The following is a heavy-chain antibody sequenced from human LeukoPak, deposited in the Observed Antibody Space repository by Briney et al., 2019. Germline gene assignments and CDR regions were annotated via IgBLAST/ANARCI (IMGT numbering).Heavy chain of an antibody. CDR1: GGSISSYY. V-gene: IGHV4-59*01. Sequence: PSETLSLTCTVSGGSISSYYWSWIRQPPGKGLEWIGYIYYSGSTNYNPSLKSRVTISVDTSKNQFSLKLSSVTAADTAVYYCARGNAYCGGDCYSFVYYYYYYMDVWGKGTTVTISS. D-gene: IGHD2-21*02. CDR3: ARGNAYCGGDCYSFVYYYYYYMDV. J-gene: IGHJ6*03. CDR2: IYYSGST.